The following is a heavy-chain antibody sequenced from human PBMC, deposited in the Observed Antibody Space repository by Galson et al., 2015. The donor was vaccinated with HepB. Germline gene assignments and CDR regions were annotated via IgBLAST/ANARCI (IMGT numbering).Heavy chain of an antibody. Sequence: PALVKPTQTLTLTCTFSGFSLSTSGVGVGWIRQPPGKALEWLALIYWGDDKRSSPSLKSRLTITKNTSKNQVVLTMTDMDPADTATYYCAHIPAITGTTRVFDYWGQGTLVTVSS. CDR1: GFSLSTSGVG. CDR3: AHIPAITGTTRVFDY. V-gene: IGHV2-5*02. CDR2: IYWGDDK. D-gene: IGHD1-7*01. J-gene: IGHJ4*02.